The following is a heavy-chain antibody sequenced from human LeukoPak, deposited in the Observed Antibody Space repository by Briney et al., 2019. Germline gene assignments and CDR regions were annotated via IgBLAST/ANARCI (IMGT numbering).Heavy chain of an antibody. V-gene: IGHV1-69*05. D-gene: IGHD3-22*01. CDR2: IIPIFGTA. CDR1: GGTFSSYA. CDR3: ARGLRYYYDSSGYEYYYYMDV. Sequence: SVKVSCKASGGTFSSYAISWVRQAPGQGLEWMGGIIPIFGTANYAQKFQGRVTTTTDESTSTAYMELSSLRSEDTAVYYCARGLRYYYDSSGYEYYYYMDVWGKGTTVTVSS. J-gene: IGHJ6*03.